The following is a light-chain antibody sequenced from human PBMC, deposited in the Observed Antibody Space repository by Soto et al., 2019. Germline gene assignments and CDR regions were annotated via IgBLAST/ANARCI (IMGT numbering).Light chain of an antibody. V-gene: IGLV2-23*01. Sequence: QSALTQPASVSGSPGQSITISCTGTSSDVGSYSLVSWYQQHPDKAPKLVIYGGNKRPSGVSNRFSGSRSANTASLTISGLQAEDEADYYCCSYAGSSPLFGGGTKLTVL. J-gene: IGLJ2*01. CDR2: GGN. CDR1: SSDVGSYSL. CDR3: CSYAGSSPL.